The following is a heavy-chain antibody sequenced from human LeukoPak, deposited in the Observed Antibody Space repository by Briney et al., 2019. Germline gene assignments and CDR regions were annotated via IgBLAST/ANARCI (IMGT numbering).Heavy chain of an antibody. J-gene: IGHJ4*02. CDR1: GGSFSGYY. V-gene: IGHV4-34*01. D-gene: IGHD3-9*01. CDR2: INHSGST. Sequence: PSETLSLTCAVYGGSFSGYYWSWIRQPPGKGLEWIGEINHSGSTNYNPSLKSRVTISVDTSKNQSSLKLSSVTAADTAVYYCARRYDIPSFDYWGQGTLVTVSS. CDR3: ARRYDIPSFDY.